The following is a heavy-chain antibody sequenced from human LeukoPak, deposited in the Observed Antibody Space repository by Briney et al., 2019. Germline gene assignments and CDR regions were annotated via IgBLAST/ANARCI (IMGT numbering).Heavy chain of an antibody. CDR2: IYSGGST. Sequence: GGSLRLSCAASGFTVSSNSMSWVRQAPGKGLERVSVIYSGGSTYYADSVKGRFTISRDNSKNTLYLQMNSLRAEDTAVYYCARDRDGYNCFDYWGQGTLVTVSS. D-gene: IGHD5-24*01. CDR1: GFTVSSNS. V-gene: IGHV3-66*01. J-gene: IGHJ4*02. CDR3: ARDRDGYNCFDY.